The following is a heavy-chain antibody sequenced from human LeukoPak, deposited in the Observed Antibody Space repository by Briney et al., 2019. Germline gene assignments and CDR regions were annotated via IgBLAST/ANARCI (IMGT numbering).Heavy chain of an antibody. D-gene: IGHD3-22*01. CDR3: ARDVNYDSSGYYH. J-gene: IGHJ4*02. CDR1: GFTFSSYA. Sequence: GGSLRLSCAASGFTFSSYAMHWIRQAPGKGLEWVAVISYDGSNKYYADSVKGRFTISRDNSKNTLNLQMNSLRAEDTAVYYCARDVNYDSSGYYHWGQGTLVTVSS. CDR2: ISYDGSNK. V-gene: IGHV3-30-3*01.